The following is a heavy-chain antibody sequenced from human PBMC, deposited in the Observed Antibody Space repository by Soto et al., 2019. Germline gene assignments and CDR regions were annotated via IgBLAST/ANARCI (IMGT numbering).Heavy chain of an antibody. V-gene: IGHV4-59*01. CDR3: ARDPRGRGMGIAAAGMYWFDP. CDR1: GGSISSYY. J-gene: IGHJ5*02. D-gene: IGHD6-13*01. CDR2: IYYSGST. Sequence: QVQLQESGPGLVKPSETLSLTCTVSGGSISSYYCTWIRQPPGKGLEWIGYIYYSGSTNYNPSLKDLVTITEDTSKNQFSLNQSSMTAADTAVYYCARDPRGRGMGIAAAGMYWFDPWGQGTLVTVSS.